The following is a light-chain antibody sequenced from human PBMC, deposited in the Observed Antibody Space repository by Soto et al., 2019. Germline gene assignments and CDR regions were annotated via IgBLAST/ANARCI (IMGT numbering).Light chain of an antibody. CDR1: QSVSSK. J-gene: IGKJ1*01. CDR2: GAP. CDR3: QQYNSWLWT. V-gene: IGKV3-15*01. Sequence: EIVLTQSPGTLSLSPGERATLSCRASQSVSSKLAWYQQKPGQAPRLLIYGAPTRATGIPARFSGSGSGTEFTLIISSLQSEDSAVYYCQQYNSWLWTFGQGTKVDI.